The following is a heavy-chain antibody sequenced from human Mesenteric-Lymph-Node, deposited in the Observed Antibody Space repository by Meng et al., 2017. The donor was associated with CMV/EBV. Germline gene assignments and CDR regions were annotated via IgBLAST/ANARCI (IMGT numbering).Heavy chain of an antibody. CDR2: IYYSGST. Sequence: QLQLQESGPGLVKPSETLSLTCTVPGGSISSSSYYWGWIRQPPGKGLEWIGSIYYSGSTYYNPSLKSRVTISVDTSKNQFSLKLSSVTAADTAVHYCARPHYYGSGSSPWFDPWGQGTLVTVSS. J-gene: IGHJ5*02. V-gene: IGHV4-39*01. D-gene: IGHD3-10*01. CDR1: GGSISSSSYY. CDR3: ARPHYYGSGSSPWFDP.